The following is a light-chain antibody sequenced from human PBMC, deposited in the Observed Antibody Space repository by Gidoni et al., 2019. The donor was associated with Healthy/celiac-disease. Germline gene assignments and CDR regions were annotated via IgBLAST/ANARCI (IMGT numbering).Light chain of an antibody. Sequence: QSVLTQPPPASGTPGQRVTISCSGSSSNIGSKYVYWYQQLPGTAPKRLIYRNNQRPSGVPDRFSGSKSGTSASLAISGFRSEDEADYYCAAWDDSLSGVVFGGGTKLTVL. CDR3: AAWDDSLSGVV. V-gene: IGLV1-47*01. J-gene: IGLJ2*01. CDR2: RNN. CDR1: SSNIGSKY.